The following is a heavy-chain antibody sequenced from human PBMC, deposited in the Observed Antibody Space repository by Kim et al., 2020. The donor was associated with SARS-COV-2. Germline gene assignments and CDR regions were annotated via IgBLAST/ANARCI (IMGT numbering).Heavy chain of an antibody. D-gene: IGHD3-10*01. V-gene: IGHV5-51*01. Sequence: GESLKISCKGSGYSFTSYWIGWVRQMPGKGLEWMGIIYPGDSDTRYSPSFQGQVTISADKSISTAYLQWSSLKASDTAMYYCARQSFRSMIRGVITSGYYSAMDVWGQGTTVTDSS. CDR3: ARQSFRSMIRGVITSGYYSAMDV. J-gene: IGHJ6*01. CDR2: IYPGDSDT. CDR1: GYSFTSYW.